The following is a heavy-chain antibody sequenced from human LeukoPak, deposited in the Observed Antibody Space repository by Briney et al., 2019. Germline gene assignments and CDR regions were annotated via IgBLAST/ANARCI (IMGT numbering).Heavy chain of an antibody. V-gene: IGHV4-34*10. J-gene: IGHJ4*02. CDR3: AREGGFYRPLDY. D-gene: IGHD3-3*01. CDR1: GGSFSGHY. CDR2: VHLDGRT. Sequence: PSETLSLTCAVYGGSFSGHYWSWIRQPPGKGLEWIGEVHLDGRTNYNPSLTGRLTLSVDLYENHISLKLTSVTAADTAVYYCAREGGFYRPLDYLGQGTLVTVSA.